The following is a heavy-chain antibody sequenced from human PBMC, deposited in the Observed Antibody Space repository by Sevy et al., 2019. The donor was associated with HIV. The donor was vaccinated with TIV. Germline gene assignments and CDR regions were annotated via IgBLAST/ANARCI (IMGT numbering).Heavy chain of an antibody. J-gene: IGHJ6*02. CDR1: GFTFTNAW. CDR2: IKSKSDGGTA. V-gene: IGHV3-15*01. Sequence: GGSLRLSCAASGFTFTNAWMNWVRQAPGKGLEWVGRIKSKSDGGTADYAAPVEGRFTISRDDSRNMVPLQMDSLKTDDTAVYYCTTDRQGHIYHYYYDMEVWGQGTPVTVSS. CDR3: TTDRQGHIYHYYYDMEV.